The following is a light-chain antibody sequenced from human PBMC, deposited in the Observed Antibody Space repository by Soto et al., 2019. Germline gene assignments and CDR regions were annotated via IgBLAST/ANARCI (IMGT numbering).Light chain of an antibody. CDR1: QTVSSSY. J-gene: IGKJ4*01. CDR2: DAS. Sequence: EIVMTQSPATLSVSPGERATLSCRASQTVSSSYLAWYQQKPGQAPRLLIYDASSRATGIPDRFTGSGSGTDFTLTISSLEPEDFAFYYCQQYGSSPLTFGGGTKVDIK. CDR3: QQYGSSPLT. V-gene: IGKV3-20*01.